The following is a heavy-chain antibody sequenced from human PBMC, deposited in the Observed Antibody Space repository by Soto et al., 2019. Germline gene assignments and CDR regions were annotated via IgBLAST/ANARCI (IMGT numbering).Heavy chain of an antibody. V-gene: IGHV3-23*01. CDR1: GFTFSNYA. CDR3: AKDTPQEWLLVFHS. CDR2: ISGSGDST. D-gene: IGHD3-3*01. J-gene: IGHJ4*02. Sequence: EVQLLESGGGLVQPGGSLRLSCAGSGFTFSNYAMSWVRQAPGKGLEWVSAISGSGDSTYYANSVKGRFTISRDNSKNTLYLQMNSLRAEDTAVYYCAKDTPQEWLLVFHSWGQGTLVTVSS.